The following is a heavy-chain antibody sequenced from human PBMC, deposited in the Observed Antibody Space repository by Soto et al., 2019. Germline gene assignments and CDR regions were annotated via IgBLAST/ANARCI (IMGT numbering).Heavy chain of an antibody. V-gene: IGHV1-3*04. CDR1: GYTFTSYA. D-gene: IGHD2-15*01. CDR3: ARAASGYYCDM. Sequence: QVQLVQSGAEVKKPGASVKLSCKASGYTFTSYAINWVRQAPGQSLECMGWINTDNGNIKYSQKFQDRVTITRDTSAITAYMDLSSLRSEDTAVYFCARAASGYYCDMWGQGTLVTVSS. CDR2: INTDNGNI. J-gene: IGHJ4*02.